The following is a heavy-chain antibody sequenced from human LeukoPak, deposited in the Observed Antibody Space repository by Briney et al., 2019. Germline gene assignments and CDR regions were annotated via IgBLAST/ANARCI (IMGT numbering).Heavy chain of an antibody. CDR1: GFTFSDYN. CDR3: AKDRNIAARAEYFQH. CDR2: ITSSSSLI. J-gene: IGHJ1*01. D-gene: IGHD6-6*01. V-gene: IGHV3-48*01. Sequence: GGSLRLSCAASGFTFSDYNMNWVRQPPGKGLEWVSYITSSSSLIYYADSVKGRFTISRDNAKKSLYLQMNSLRAEDTAVYYCAKDRNIAARAEYFQHWGQGTLVTVSS.